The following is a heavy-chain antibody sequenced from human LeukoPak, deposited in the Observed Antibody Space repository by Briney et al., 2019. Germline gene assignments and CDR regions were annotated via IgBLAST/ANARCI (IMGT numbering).Heavy chain of an antibody. CDR2: ISSSGGTI. CDR1: GFTFSDYY. D-gene: IGHD6-19*01. Sequence: GGSLRLSCAASGFTFSDYYMSWIRQAPGKGLEWVSYISSSGGTIYYADSVKGRFTISRDNAKNSLYLQMNSLRAEDTAVYYCATATVAGTDAFDIWGQGTMVTVSS. J-gene: IGHJ3*02. CDR3: ATATVAGTDAFDI. V-gene: IGHV3-11*01.